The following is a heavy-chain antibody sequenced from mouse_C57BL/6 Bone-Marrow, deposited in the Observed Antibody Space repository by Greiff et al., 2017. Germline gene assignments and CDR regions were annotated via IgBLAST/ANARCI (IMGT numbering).Heavy chain of an antibody. J-gene: IGHJ1*03. CDR3: ARRRLNYYGSDWYFDV. V-gene: IGHV1-81*01. CDR2: IYPRSGNT. Sequence: QVQLQQSGAELARPGASVKLSCKASGYTFTSYGISWVKQRTGQGLEWIGEIYPRSGNTYYNEKFKGKATLTADKSSSTAYMELRSLTSEDSAVYFCARRRLNYYGSDWYFDVWGTGTTVTVSS. D-gene: IGHD1-1*01. CDR1: GYTFTSYG.